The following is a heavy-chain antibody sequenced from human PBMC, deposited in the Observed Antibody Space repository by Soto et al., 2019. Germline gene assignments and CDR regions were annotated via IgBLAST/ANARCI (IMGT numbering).Heavy chain of an antibody. V-gene: IGHV1-3*01. CDR1: GYTFTSYA. CDR3: AITSSGLLMEGAFDY. CDR2: INAGNGNT. J-gene: IGHJ4*02. D-gene: IGHD6-19*01. Sequence: GASVKVSCKASGYTFTSYAMHWVRQAPGQRLEWMGWINAGNGNTKYSQKFQGRVTITRDTSASTAYMELSSLRSEDTAVYYCAITSSGLLMEGAFDYWGQRTLVTVSS.